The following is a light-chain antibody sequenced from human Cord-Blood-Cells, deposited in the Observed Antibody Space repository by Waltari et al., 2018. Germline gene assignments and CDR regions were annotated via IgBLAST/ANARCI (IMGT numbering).Light chain of an antibody. Sequence: QSALTQPASVSGSPGQSITISCTGTSSDVGSYNLFSWYQQHPVKAPKLMIYEGSTRPSGVSNRFSGSKSGNTASLTISGLQAEDEADYYCCSYAGSSTWVFGGGTKLTVL. CDR1: SSDVGSYNL. CDR3: CSYAGSSTWV. V-gene: IGLV2-23*01. CDR2: EGS. J-gene: IGLJ3*02.